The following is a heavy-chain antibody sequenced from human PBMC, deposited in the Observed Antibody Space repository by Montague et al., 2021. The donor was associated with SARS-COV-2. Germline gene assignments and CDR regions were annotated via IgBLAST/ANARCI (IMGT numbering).Heavy chain of an antibody. CDR3: ARHRNYGDHSLDNWFHA. CDR2: IYTSGTT. D-gene: IGHD4-17*01. J-gene: IGHJ5*01. V-gene: IGHV4-39*01. CDR1: GGSTSCPNCY. Sequence: SETLSLTCTVSGGSTSCPNCYWGLIRQAPGKLLDCIGTIYTSGTTXYXXXXKXRLTISIDTSKNQFSLKLTSVTAADTAVYYCARHRNYGDHSLDNWFHAWGQGTLVTVSS.